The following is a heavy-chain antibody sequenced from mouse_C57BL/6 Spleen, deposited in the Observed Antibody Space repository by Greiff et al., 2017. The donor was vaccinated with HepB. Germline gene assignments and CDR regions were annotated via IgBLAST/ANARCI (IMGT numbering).Heavy chain of an antibody. CDR1: GYTFTSYG. D-gene: IGHD1-1*01. CDR3: ARTTVVAKDY. Sequence: QVQLQQSGAELARPGASVKLSCKASGYTFTSYGISWVKQRTGQGLEWIGEIYPRSGNTYYNEKFKGKATLTAGKSSSKAYLELRSLTSEDSAVYFCARTTVVAKDYSGQGTTLTVSS. CDR2: IYPRSGNT. J-gene: IGHJ2*01. V-gene: IGHV1-81*01.